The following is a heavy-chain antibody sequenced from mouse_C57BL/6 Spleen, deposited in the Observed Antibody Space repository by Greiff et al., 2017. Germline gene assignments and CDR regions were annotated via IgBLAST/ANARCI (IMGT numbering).Heavy chain of an antibody. CDR1: GYTFTSYW. D-gene: IGHD2-4*01. Sequence: VQLQQPGAELVKPGASVKLSCKASGYTFTSYWMHWVKQRPGQGLEWIGMIHPNSGSTNYNEKFKSKATLTVDKSSSTAYMQLSSLTSEDSAVYYCAIYDYDGIFAYWGQGTLVTVSA. J-gene: IGHJ3*01. CDR2: IHPNSGST. CDR3: AIYDYDGIFAY. V-gene: IGHV1-64*01.